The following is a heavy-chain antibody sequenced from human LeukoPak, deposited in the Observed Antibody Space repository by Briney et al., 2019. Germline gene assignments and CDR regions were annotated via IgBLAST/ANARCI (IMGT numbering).Heavy chain of an antibody. CDR2: IWYDGSNK. CDR3: ARDESSGWYLGYYFDY. D-gene: IGHD6-19*01. Sequence: GGSLRLSCAASGFTFSSYGMHWVRQAPGKGLEWVAVIWYDGSNKYYADSVKGRFTISRDNSKNTLYLQMNSLRAEDTAVYYCARDESSGWYLGYYFDYWGQGTLVTVSS. CDR1: GFTFSSYG. V-gene: IGHV3-33*01. J-gene: IGHJ4*02.